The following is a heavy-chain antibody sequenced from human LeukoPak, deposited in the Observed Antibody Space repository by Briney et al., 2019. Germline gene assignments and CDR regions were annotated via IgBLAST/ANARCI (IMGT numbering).Heavy chain of an antibody. D-gene: IGHD5-24*01. CDR1: GFTFSSYS. V-gene: IGHV3-48*04. J-gene: IGHJ3*01. Sequence: GGSLRLSCAASGFTFSSYSMNWVRQAPGKGLEWVSYISSSGSNIYYADSVKGRFTISRDNAKNSLYLQMNSLRIEDTALYYCAKDRGGGSQLGDAYDVWGQGTMVSVSA. CDR2: ISSSGSNI. CDR3: AKDRGGGSQLGDAYDV.